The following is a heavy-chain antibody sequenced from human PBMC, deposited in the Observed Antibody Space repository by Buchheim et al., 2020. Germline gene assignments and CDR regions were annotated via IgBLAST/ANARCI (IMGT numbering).Heavy chain of an antibody. CDR3: ARAECGGDCYTIDY. V-gene: IGHV3-21*01. CDR2: IISSSSRI. CDR1: GFTFSSYT. Sequence: EVQLVESGGGLVKPGGSLRLSCAASGFTFSSYTMKWVRQAPGKGLEWVSSIISSSSRIYYADSVKGRFTISRDNTRNSLYPHMNSLTVEDTAVYYCARAECGGDCYTIDYWGQGTL. D-gene: IGHD2-21*02. J-gene: IGHJ4*02.